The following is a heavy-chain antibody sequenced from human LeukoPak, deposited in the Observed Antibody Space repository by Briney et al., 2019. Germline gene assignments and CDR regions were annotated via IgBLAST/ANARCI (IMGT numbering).Heavy chain of an antibody. CDR2: ISGSGGST. J-gene: IGHJ3*02. CDR1: GFTFSTYA. V-gene: IGHV3-23*01. CDR3: VKGRDSSGGPYDAFDI. Sequence: PGGSLRLSCAASGFTFSTYAMSWVRQAPGKGLEWVSAISGSGGSTYYADSVKGRFTISRDNSKNMLYVQMNSLRVDDTAVYYCVKGRDSSGGPYDAFDIWGQGTMVTVSS. D-gene: IGHD6-19*01.